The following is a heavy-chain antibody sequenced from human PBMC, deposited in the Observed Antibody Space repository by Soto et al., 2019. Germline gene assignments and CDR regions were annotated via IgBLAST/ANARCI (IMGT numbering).Heavy chain of an antibody. CDR1: GFTFNTYW. J-gene: IGHJ4*02. V-gene: IGHV3-7*01. CDR2: IKEDGSDK. Sequence: EVQLVESGGDLVQPGGSLRLSCVASGFTFNTYWMSWVRQAPGKVLVWVANIKEDGSDKYYVDSVKGRFTISRDNAKNLLYLQMNSLGAGDTAMYYCARFTRGSSGDYWGQGTLVTVSS. CDR3: ARFTRGSSGDY. D-gene: IGHD6-25*01.